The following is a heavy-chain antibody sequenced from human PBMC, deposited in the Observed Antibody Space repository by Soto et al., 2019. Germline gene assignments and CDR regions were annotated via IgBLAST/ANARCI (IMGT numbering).Heavy chain of an antibody. CDR2: IWYDGSNK. J-gene: IGHJ6*02. Sequence: QVQLVESGGGVVQPGRSLRLSCAASGFTFSSYGMHWVRQAPGKGLEWVAVIWYDGSNKYYADSVKGRFTISRDNSKNTLYLQMNSLRAEDTALYYCARSRSGWEYYYYGMDVWGQGTTVTVSS. CDR1: GFTFSSYG. CDR3: ARSRSGWEYYYYGMDV. V-gene: IGHV3-33*01. D-gene: IGHD6-19*01.